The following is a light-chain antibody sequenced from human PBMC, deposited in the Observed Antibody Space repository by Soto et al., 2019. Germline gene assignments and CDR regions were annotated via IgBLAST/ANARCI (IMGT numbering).Light chain of an antibody. CDR1: QSVSSSY. CDR2: DAS. Sequence: EIVLTQSPGTLSLSPGERATLSCRASQSVSSSYLAWYQQKPGQAPRLLIYDASSRPTGIPDRFSGSGSGTDFTLTISRLEPEDFAVYYCQQYGSSSTFGQGTRL. CDR3: QQYGSSST. J-gene: IGKJ5*01. V-gene: IGKV3-20*01.